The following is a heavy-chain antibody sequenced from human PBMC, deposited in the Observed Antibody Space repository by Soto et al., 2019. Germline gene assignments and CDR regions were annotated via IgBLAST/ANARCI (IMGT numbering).Heavy chain of an antibody. J-gene: IGHJ5*02. D-gene: IGHD6-13*01. CDR1: GFTFKHYA. CDR3: ARHPERIAEIGWFDP. Sequence: VGSLRLSCAASGFTFKHYAIHWVRQAPGKGLEWVAVIANDGRDKRYADSVKGRFTISRDNAKNSLYLQMNSLRAEDTAVYYCARHPERIAEIGWFDPWGQGTLVTVSS. CDR2: IANDGRDK. V-gene: IGHV3-30*04.